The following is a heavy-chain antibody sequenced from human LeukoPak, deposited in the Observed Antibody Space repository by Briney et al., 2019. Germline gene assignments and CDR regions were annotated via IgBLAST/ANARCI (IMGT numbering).Heavy chain of an antibody. J-gene: IGHJ4*02. CDR2: IYTSGST. Sequence: SETLSLTCAVYGGSFSGYYWSWIRQPPGKGLEWIGRIYTSGSTNYNPSLKSRVTMSVDTSKNQFSLQLNSVTPEDTAVYYCAREGVGRLPPSGYYDYWGQGTLVTVSS. D-gene: IGHD3-3*01. V-gene: IGHV4-59*10. CDR1: GGSFSGYY. CDR3: AREGVGRLPPSGYYDY.